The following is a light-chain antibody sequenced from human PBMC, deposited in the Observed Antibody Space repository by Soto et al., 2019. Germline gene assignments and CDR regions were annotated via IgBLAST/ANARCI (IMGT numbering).Light chain of an antibody. CDR2: DTS. J-gene: IGKJ5*01. CDR3: QQYTNSIT. CDR1: QVIASSH. Sequence: DIVLTQSPGTLSLSPGERATLSCRASQVIASSHLAWHQQKPGQAPRLLIFDTSRRATGIPDRFSGSGSETDFTLTINRLEPEDFAVYYCQQYTNSITFGQGTRLEMK. V-gene: IGKV3-20*01.